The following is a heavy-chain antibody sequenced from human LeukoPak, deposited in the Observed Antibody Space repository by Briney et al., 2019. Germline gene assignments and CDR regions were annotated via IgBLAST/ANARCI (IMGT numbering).Heavy chain of an antibody. Sequence: PETLSLSSAVYGGSFRGYYWRAIRHPPGKGREGSGEINHNVSTNFNPSLKSPVTISVDTSKNQFSQELSSVTAADTALYYWARPGALRYLDYWGQGTLVTVSS. CDR1: GGSFRGYY. CDR3: ARPGALRYLDY. V-gene: IGHV4-34*01. CDR2: INHNVST. J-gene: IGHJ4*02. D-gene: IGHD5-12*01.